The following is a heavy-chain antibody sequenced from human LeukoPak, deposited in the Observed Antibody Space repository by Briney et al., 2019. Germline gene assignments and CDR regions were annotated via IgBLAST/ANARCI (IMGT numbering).Heavy chain of an antibody. CDR1: GGSISSGGYS. D-gene: IGHD4-17*01. CDR2: IYHSGST. CDR3: ARVLATVTTAHFDY. Sequence: PSQTLSLTCAVSGGSISSGGYSWSWIRQPPGKGLEWIGYIYHSGSTYYNPSLKSRVTISVDRSKNQFSLKLSSVTAADTAVYYCARVLATVTTAHFDYWGQGTLVTVSS. V-gene: IGHV4-30-2*01. J-gene: IGHJ4*02.